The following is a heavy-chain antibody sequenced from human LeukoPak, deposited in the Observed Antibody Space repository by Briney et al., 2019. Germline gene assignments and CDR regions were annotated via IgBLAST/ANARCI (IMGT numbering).Heavy chain of an antibody. J-gene: IGHJ4*02. V-gene: IGHV3-74*01. CDR3: ARISSSSDSYYFDY. Sequence: GGSLRLSCAASGFTFSNYWMHWVRQAPGKGLVWVSRINSDGINTSYADSVKGRFTISRDNAKNSLYLQMNSLRAEDTALYYCARISSSSDSYYFDYWGQGTLVTVSS. CDR2: INSDGINT. CDR1: GFTFSNYW. D-gene: IGHD6-6*01.